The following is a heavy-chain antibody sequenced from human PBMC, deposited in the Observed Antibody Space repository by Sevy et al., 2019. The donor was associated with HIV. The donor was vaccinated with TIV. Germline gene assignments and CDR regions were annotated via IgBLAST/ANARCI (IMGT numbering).Heavy chain of an antibody. V-gene: IGHV1-69*13. J-gene: IGHJ3*02. Sequence: ASVKVSCKDSGGTFSSYAISWVRQAPGQGLEWMGGIIPIFGTANYAQKFQGRVTITADESTSTAYMELSSLRSEDTAVYYCSSDVSDNAFDIWGQGTMVTVSS. CDR3: SSDVSDNAFDI. D-gene: IGHD3-16*02. CDR1: GGTFSSYA. CDR2: IIPIFGTA.